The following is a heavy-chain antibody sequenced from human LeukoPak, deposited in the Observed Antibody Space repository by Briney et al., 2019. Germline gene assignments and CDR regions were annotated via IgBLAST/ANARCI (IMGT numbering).Heavy chain of an antibody. CDR1: GFTVNNNH. J-gene: IGHJ4*02. CDR3: ARDRGDSSGWPIIDY. D-gene: IGHD6-19*01. V-gene: IGHV3-66*01. CDR2: IQNGGST. Sequence: PGGSLRLSCAASGFTVNNNHMSWVGQAPGKGLEWVSLIQNGGSTHYADSVKGRFTISRDNSKNTLYLQMNSLRAEDTAVYYCARDRGDSSGWPIIDYWGQGTLVTVSS.